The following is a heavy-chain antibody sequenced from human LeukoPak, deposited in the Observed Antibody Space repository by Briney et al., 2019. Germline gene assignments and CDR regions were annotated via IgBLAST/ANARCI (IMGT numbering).Heavy chain of an antibody. D-gene: IGHD3-3*01. Sequence: SETLSLTCAVSGGSISSGGYSWRWIRQPPGKGLEWIGYIYHSGSTNYNPSLKSRVTISVDTSKNQFSLKLSSVTAADTAVYYCAKYDFWSGYYQDYWGQGTLVTVSS. V-gene: IGHV4-30-2*01. CDR3: AKYDFWSGYYQDY. J-gene: IGHJ4*02. CDR1: GGSISSGGYS. CDR2: IYHSGST.